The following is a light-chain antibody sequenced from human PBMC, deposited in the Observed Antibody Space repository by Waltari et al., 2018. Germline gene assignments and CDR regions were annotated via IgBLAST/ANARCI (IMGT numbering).Light chain of an antibody. CDR1: QVIGNY. Sequence: DIQMTPSPSSLSASVGDRVTITCRTSQVIGNYLNWYRQKAGEAPTLLIFAASTLRPGVPSRFSGSGSGTDFSLTISSLQPDDFAAYYCQQSSNAPFTFGPGTIVDIK. J-gene: IGKJ3*01. CDR2: AAS. CDR3: QQSSNAPFT. V-gene: IGKV1-39*01.